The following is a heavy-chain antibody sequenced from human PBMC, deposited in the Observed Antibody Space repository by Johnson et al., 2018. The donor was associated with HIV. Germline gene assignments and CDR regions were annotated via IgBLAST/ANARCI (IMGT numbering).Heavy chain of an antibody. CDR1: GFTFSSYG. V-gene: IGHV3-30*02. CDR3: TERGSYYPPDAFDS. J-gene: IGHJ3*02. Sequence: QVQLVESGGGVVQPGGSLRLSCAASGFTFSSYGMHWVRQAPGKGLEWVAFIRYDGSKKYSADSVKGRFTISRDNSKNTLYLQMNSRRAEDTAVYYCTERGSYYPPDAFDSWGRGTMVTVSS. D-gene: IGHD1-26*01. CDR2: IRYDGSKK.